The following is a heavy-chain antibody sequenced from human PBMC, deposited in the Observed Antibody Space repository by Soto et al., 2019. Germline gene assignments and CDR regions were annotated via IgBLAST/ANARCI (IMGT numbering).Heavy chain of an antibody. CDR2: INPNSGGT. CDR1: GYTFTGYY. D-gene: IGHD5-18*01. Sequence: ASVKVSCKASGYTFTGYYMHWVRQAPGQGLEWMGWINPNSGGTNYAQKFQGRVTMTRDTSISTAYMELSRLRSDDTAAYYCAREPLSGYSYGSAYYYYGMDVWGQGTTVTVSS. J-gene: IGHJ6*02. V-gene: IGHV1-2*02. CDR3: AREPLSGYSYGSAYYYYGMDV.